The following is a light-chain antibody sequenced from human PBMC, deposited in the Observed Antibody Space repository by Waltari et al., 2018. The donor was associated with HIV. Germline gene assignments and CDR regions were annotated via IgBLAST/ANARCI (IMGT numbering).Light chain of an antibody. V-gene: IGLV2-14*01. J-gene: IGLJ2*01. CDR1: SSDVGGYTY. Sequence: QSALTQPASGLGHPGQPTTLSGTGTSSDVGGYTYVAWYQQHPGAAPKLMIHEVSNRPLEGSNRLSGSNAGSAARLTISSLQAEDDADDYCSSSAGISTVVFGGGTKLTVL. CDR3: SSSAGISTVV. CDR2: EVS.